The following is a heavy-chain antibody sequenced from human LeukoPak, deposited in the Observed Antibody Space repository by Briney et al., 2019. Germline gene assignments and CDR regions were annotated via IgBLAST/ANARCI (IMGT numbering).Heavy chain of an antibody. D-gene: IGHD3/OR15-3a*01. CDR2: MNPNSGNT. CDR1: GYTFTSYD. Sequence: GASVKVSCKASGYTFTSYDINWVRQATGQGLEWMGWMNPNSGNTGYAQKFQGRVTMTRNTSISTAYMELSSLRSEDTAVYYCARGRMCGLIYPRWFDPGGQGTLVTVSS. J-gene: IGHJ5*02. CDR3: ARGRMCGLIYPRWFDP. V-gene: IGHV1-8*01.